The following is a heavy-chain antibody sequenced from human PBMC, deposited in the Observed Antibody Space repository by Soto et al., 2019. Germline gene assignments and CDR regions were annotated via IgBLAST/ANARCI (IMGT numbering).Heavy chain of an antibody. CDR3: ARHYPYDYIWGSYSPLDY. CDR1: GGSISSYY. CDR2: IYYSGST. J-gene: IGHJ4*02. V-gene: IGHV4-59*08. D-gene: IGHD3-16*01. Sequence: SETLSLTCTVSGGSISSYYWSWIRQPPGKGLEWIGYIYYSGSTNYNPSLKSRVTISVDTSKNQFSLKLSSVTAADTAVYYCARHYPYDYIWGSYSPLDYWGQGTLVTVSS.